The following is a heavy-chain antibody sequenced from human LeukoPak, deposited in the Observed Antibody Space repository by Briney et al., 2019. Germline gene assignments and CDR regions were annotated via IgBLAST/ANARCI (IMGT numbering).Heavy chain of an antibody. J-gene: IGHJ5*02. CDR2: ISSSSSYI. V-gene: IGHV3-21*01. CDR3: ARDSDYGDYLNWFDP. D-gene: IGHD4-17*01. CDR1: GFTFSSHW. Sequence: AGGSLRLSCAASGFTFSSHWMSWVRQAPGKGLEWVSSISSSSSYIYYADSVKGRFTISRDNSKNTLYLQMNSLRAEDTAVYYCARDSDYGDYLNWFDPWGQGTLVTVSS.